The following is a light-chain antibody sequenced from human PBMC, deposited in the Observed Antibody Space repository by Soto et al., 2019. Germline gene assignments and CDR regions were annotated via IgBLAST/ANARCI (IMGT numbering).Light chain of an antibody. V-gene: IGLV1-47*01. CDR1: SSNIGSNY. Sequence: QSVLTQPPSASGTPGQRVTISCSGSSSNIGSNYVYWYQQLPGTAPKLLIYRNNQRPSGVPDRFSGSKSGTSASLAISGLRSEDEANYYCAAWDDRRSGVVFGVGTQLTVL. J-gene: IGLJ3*02. CDR2: RNN. CDR3: AAWDDRRSGVV.